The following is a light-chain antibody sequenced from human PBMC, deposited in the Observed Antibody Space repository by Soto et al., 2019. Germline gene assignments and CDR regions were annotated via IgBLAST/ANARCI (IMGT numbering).Light chain of an antibody. CDR1: NIGDKR. CDR2: YDS. CDR3: QVWDIMTDNYV. J-gene: IGLJ1*01. V-gene: IGLV3-21*04. Sequence: SYELTQPPSVSVAPEKTATITCGGNNIGDKRVHWYRQKPGQAPVLLISYDSDRPSGIPERFSGSNSGNTATLTISRVEAGXEADYYCQVWDIMTDNYVFGGGTKVTVL.